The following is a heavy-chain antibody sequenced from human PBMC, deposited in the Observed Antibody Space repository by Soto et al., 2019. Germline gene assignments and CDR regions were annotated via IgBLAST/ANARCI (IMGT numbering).Heavy chain of an antibody. D-gene: IGHD2-15*01. CDR1: GYTFTSYY. J-gene: IGHJ4*02. CDR2: INPSGGST. V-gene: IGHV1-46*01. Sequence: ASVKVSCKASGYTFTSYYMHWVRQAPGQGLERMGIINPSGGSTSYAQKFQGRVTMTRDTSTSTVYMELSSLRSEDTAVYYCATLYCSGGSCYSNYFDYWGQGTLVTVSS. CDR3: ATLYCSGGSCYSNYFDY.